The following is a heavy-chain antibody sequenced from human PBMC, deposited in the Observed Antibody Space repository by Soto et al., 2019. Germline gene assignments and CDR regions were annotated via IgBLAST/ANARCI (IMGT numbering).Heavy chain of an antibody. V-gene: IGHV3-13*01. CDR1: GFTFSSYD. J-gene: IGHJ4*02. CDR2: IGTAGDT. CDR3: AIGEYDPSRNSGYYFDY. Sequence: GGSLRLSCAASGFTFSSYDMHWVRQATGKGLEWVSAIGTAGDTYYPGSVKGRFTISRENAKNSLYLQMNSLRAEDTAVYYCAIGEYDPSRNSGYYFDYWGQGTLVTVSS. D-gene: IGHD4-4*01.